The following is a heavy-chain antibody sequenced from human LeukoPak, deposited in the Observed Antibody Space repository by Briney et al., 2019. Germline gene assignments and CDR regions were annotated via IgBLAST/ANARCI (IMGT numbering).Heavy chain of an antibody. CDR3: ARLKAGYPCYFDY. J-gene: IGHJ4*02. CDR1: GGSISSYY. Sequence: SETLSLTCTVSGGSISSYYWSWIRQPPGKGLEWIGYIYYSGSTNYNPSLKSRVTISVDTSKNQFSLKLSSVTAADTAVYYCARLKAGYPCYFDYWGQGTLVTVSS. D-gene: IGHD3-9*01. CDR2: IYYSGST. V-gene: IGHV4-59*01.